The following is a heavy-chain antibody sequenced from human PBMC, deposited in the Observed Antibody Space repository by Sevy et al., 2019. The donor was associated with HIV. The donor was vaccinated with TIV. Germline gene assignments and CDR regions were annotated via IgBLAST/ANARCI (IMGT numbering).Heavy chain of an antibody. CDR3: ARGYALYNWNDEADY. Sequence: ASVKVSCKASGYTFTSYDINWVRQATGQGLEWMGWMNHNSGNTGYAQKFQGRVTMTRNTSISTAYMELSSLRSEDTAVYYCARGYALYNWNDEADYWGQGTLVTVSS. D-gene: IGHD1-20*01. J-gene: IGHJ4*02. CDR2: MNHNSGNT. V-gene: IGHV1-8*01. CDR1: GYTFTSYD.